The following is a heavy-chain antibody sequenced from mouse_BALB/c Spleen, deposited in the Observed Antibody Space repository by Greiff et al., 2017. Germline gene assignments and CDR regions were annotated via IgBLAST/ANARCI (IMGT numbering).Heavy chain of an antibody. CDR3: ARDPSSYGYFDV. CDR2: ISDGGSYT. CDR1: GFTFSDYY. D-gene: IGHD2-10*02. Sequence: EVKLVESGGGLVKPGGSLKLSCAASGFTFSDYYMYWVRQTPEKRLEWVATISDGGSYTYYPDSVKGRFTISRDNAKNNLYLQMSSLKSEDTAMYYCARDPSSYGYFDVWGAGTTVTVSS. V-gene: IGHV5-4*02. J-gene: IGHJ1*01.